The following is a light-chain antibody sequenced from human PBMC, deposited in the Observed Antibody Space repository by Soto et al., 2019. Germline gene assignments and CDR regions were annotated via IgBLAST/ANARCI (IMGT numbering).Light chain of an antibody. J-gene: IGKJ5*01. CDR3: QQYNNWPFS. V-gene: IGKV3-15*01. CDR1: QGVTTN. CDR2: DVS. Sequence: IVMTQSPCTLPVSPEERAPLSCRAGQGVTTNFAWYQQKSGQPPRLLIYDVSIRATGVPARFSGTGSETDFTLTISGLQSEDSAVYFCQQYNNWPFSFGQGTLLEIK.